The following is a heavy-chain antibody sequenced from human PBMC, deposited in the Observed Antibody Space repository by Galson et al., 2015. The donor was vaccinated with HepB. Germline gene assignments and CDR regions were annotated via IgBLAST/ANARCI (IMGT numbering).Heavy chain of an antibody. CDR2: IRYDGSNK. V-gene: IGHV3-30*02. J-gene: IGHJ2*01. CDR3: AKTGKSSSWYWYFDL. CDR1: GFTFSSYG. Sequence: SLRLSCAASGFTFSSYGMHWVRQAPGKGLEWVAFIRYDGSNKYYADSVKGRFTISRDNSKNTLYLQMNSLRAEDTAVYYCAKTGKSSSWYWYFDLWGRGTLVTVSS. D-gene: IGHD6-13*01.